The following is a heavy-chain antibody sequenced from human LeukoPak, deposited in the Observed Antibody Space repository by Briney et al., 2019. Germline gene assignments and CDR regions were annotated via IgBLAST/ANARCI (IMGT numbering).Heavy chain of an antibody. D-gene: IGHD3-10*01. V-gene: IGHV4-4*09. J-gene: IGHJ5*01. CDR1: GTSISRHY. CDR2: ISTTGST. CDR3: ARQDGLWVGDLGGWFDF. Sequence: SETLSLTCTVSGTSISRHYWSWLRQSAGLGLEWLGYISTTGSTTYNPSLVGRVTMSEDTSQNQLSLTLSSVTAADTAVYFCARQDGLWVGDLGGWFDFWGQGSQVTVSS.